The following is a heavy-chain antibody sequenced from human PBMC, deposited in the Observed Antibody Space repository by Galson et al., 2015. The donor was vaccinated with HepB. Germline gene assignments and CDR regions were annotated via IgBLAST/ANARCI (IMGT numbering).Heavy chain of an antibody. J-gene: IGHJ4*02. CDR2: INPNSGDT. V-gene: IGHV1-2*06. CDR3: ARVGTTGFYGNLRAGDY. D-gene: IGHD4-11*01. Sequence: AVKVSCKASGYTFTGYYIHWVRPAPGQGLEWMGRINPNSGDTNYVQKFQGRVTMTKDTSISTAYMELRRLRSDATAVYYCARVGTTGFYGNLRAGDYWGQGTLVTVSS. CDR1: GYTFTGYY.